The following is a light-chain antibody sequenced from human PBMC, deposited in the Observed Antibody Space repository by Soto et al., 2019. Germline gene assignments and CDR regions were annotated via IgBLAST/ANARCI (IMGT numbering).Light chain of an antibody. CDR1: QSISSW. CDR3: QQYNSYWT. J-gene: IGKJ1*01. Sequence: IQMTQSPSSLSASVGDRVTITCRASQSISSWLAWYQQKPGKAPKLLIYKASSLQIGVPSRFSGSGSGTEFTLTISSLQPDDFATYYCQQYNSYWTFGQGTKV. CDR2: KAS. V-gene: IGKV1-5*03.